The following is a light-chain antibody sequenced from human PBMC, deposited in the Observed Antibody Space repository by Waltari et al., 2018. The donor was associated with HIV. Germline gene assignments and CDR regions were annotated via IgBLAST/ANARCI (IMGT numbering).Light chain of an antibody. Sequence: AIQMTQSPSLLSASVGDRVTITCLASQDIRNDLGWYQQKPGKAPKLLIYAASSLKSGVPSRFSGSGSGTDFTLTISSLQPEDFATYYCLQDDTFPLTFGGGTKVEIK. J-gene: IGKJ4*01. V-gene: IGKV1-6*01. CDR3: LQDDTFPLT. CDR2: AAS. CDR1: QDIRND.